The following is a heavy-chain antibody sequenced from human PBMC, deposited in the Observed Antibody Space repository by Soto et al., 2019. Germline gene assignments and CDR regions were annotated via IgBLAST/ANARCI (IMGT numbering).Heavy chain of an antibody. CDR3: ARDKDSSSWFDY. J-gene: IGHJ4*02. CDR1: GGTFSSYA. CDR2: IIPIFGTA. D-gene: IGHD6-13*01. V-gene: IGHV1-69*13. Sequence: SVKVSCKASGGTFSSYAISWVRQAPGQGLEWMGGIIPIFGTANYAQKFQGRVTITADESTSTAYLELSSLRSEDTAVYYCARDKDSSSWFDYWGQGTLVTVSS.